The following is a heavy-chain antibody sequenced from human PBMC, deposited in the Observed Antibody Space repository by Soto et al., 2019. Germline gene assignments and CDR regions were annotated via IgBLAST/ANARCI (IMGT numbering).Heavy chain of an antibody. V-gene: IGHV3-15*07. D-gene: IGHD4-4*01. J-gene: IGHJ4*02. Sequence: EVQLVESGGGLVKPGGSLRLSCAASGLTFNNAWMNWVRQAPGKGLEWVGRIRSKADGGTTDYAASVKDRFTISRDDSKNTLHLQMNSLKIEDTAVYYCTTEPDYSNYFDYWGQGTLVTVSS. CDR1: GLTFNNAW. CDR3: TTEPDYSNYFDY. CDR2: IRSKADGGTT.